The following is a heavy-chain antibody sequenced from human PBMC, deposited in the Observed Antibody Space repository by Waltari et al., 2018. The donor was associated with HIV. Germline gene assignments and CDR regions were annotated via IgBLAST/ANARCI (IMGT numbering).Heavy chain of an antibody. J-gene: IGHJ4*02. CDR2: ISSISSFI. Sequence: EVQLVESGGGLVKPGGSLRLSCAASGFTFSTYSMNWVLQAPGKGLECVSFISSISSFIYYADSVKGRFTISRDNAENSLFRQMNSLRAEDTAVYYCARDRGSSWLFDYWGQGTLVTVSS. D-gene: IGHD6-13*01. CDR1: GFTFSTYS. V-gene: IGHV3-21*01. CDR3: ARDRGSSWLFDY.